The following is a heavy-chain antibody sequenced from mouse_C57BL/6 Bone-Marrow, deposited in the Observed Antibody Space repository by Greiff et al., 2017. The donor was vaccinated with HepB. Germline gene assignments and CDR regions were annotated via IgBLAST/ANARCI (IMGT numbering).Heavy chain of an antibody. CDR2: IDPEDGET. CDR3: AGSSFPYAMDY. J-gene: IGHJ4*01. Sequence: EVKVVESGAELVKPGASVKLSCTASGFNIKDYYMHWVKQRTEQGLEWIGRIDPEDGETKYAPKFQGKATITADTSSNTAYLQLSSLTSEDTAVYYCAGSSFPYAMDYWGQGTSVTVSS. V-gene: IGHV14-2*01. CDR1: GFNIKDYY. D-gene: IGHD1-1*01.